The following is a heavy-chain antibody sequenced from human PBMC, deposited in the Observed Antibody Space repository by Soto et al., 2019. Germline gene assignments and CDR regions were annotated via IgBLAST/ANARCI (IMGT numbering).Heavy chain of an antibody. CDR2: QTGST. CDR1: GVSVTSGSHH. Sequence: QVQVQESGPGLVKPSETLSLTCAVSGVSVTSGSHHFLWIRQPPGKGLEWIGQTGSTNYNPSLKRRISLSLDTSKNQFSLKLSSVASADTAVYYCGVYKAGSGGNGDCGQGTLVTISS. J-gene: IGHJ1*01. V-gene: IGHV4-61*01. D-gene: IGHD6-19*01. CDR3: GVYKAGSGGNGD.